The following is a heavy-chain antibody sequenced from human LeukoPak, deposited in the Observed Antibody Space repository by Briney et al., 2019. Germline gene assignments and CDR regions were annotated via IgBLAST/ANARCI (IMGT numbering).Heavy chain of an antibody. V-gene: IGHV4-39*07. Sequence: PSETLSLTCTVSGGSISSSSYYWGWIRQPPGKGLEWIGSIYYSGSTYYNPSLKSRVTISVDTSKNQFSLKLSSVTAADTAVYYCARLAVLLWFGELLYNWFDPWGQGTLVTVSS. CDR3: ARLAVLLWFGELLYNWFDP. J-gene: IGHJ5*02. D-gene: IGHD3-10*01. CDR1: GGSISSSSYY. CDR2: IYYSGST.